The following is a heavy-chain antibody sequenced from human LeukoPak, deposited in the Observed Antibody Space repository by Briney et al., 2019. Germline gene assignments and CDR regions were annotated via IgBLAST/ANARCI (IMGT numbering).Heavy chain of an antibody. CDR2: ISGSGGST. Sequence: PGGSLRLSCAASGFTFSSYAMSWVRQAPGKGLEWVSAISGSGGSTYYADSVKGRFTISRDNSKNTLYLQMNSLRAEDTAVYYCARKRSSSGYLDYWGQGTLVTVSS. CDR1: GFTFSSYA. D-gene: IGHD3-22*01. V-gene: IGHV3-23*01. J-gene: IGHJ4*02. CDR3: ARKRSSSGYLDY.